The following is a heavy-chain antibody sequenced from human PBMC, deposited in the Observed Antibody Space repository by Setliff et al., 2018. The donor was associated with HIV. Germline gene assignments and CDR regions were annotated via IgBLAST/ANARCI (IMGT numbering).Heavy chain of an antibody. CDR2: IYYTGST. D-gene: IGHD1-26*01. J-gene: IGHJ6*03. CDR3: ARIVRWELVATSTFFYYYMDV. CDR1: GASISSSSHH. V-gene: IGHV4-39*01. Sequence: PSETLSLTCTVSGASISSSSHHWAWIRQPPGKGLEYIGNIYYTGSTHHNPSLASRVATTVDTSKNQFSLKLSSVTAADTAVYYCARIVRWELVATSTFFYYYMDVWGKGTTVTVS.